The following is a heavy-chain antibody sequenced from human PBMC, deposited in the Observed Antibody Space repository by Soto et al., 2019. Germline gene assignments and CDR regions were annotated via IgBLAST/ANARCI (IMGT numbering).Heavy chain of an antibody. Sequence: QVQLQESGPGLVKPSQTLSLTCSVSGASVRSGGYYWSWIRQHPGKGLEWIGSISYGGNTHYNPSLTSRITISLDTSKKQFSLKVTSVTAADTAVYYCARSFMVTGGDFDHWGPGTLVTVSP. CDR1: GASVRSGGYY. CDR2: ISYGGNT. CDR3: ARSFMVTGGDFDH. V-gene: IGHV4-31*03. J-gene: IGHJ4*02. D-gene: IGHD1-20*01.